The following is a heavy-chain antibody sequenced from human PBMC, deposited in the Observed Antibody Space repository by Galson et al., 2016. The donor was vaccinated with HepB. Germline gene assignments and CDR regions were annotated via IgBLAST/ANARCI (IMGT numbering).Heavy chain of an antibody. V-gene: IGHV6-1*01. D-gene: IGHD6-13*01. CDR3: ARATSSSWYVLDY. CDR2: TFYRSKWYK. CDR1: GDSVSSISAT. J-gene: IGHJ4*02. Sequence: AISGDSVSSISATWNWIRQSPSRGLEWLGRTFYRSKWYKDYAASVKSRITVNADTSRNQFTLQLNPVTPEDAALYFCARATSSSWYVLDYWGQGTLVAVSS.